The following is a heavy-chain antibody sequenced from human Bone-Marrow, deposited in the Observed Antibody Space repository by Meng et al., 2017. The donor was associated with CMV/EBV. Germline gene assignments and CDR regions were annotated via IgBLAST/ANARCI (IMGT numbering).Heavy chain of an antibody. CDR1: GFTFSDHY. V-gene: IGHV3-72*01. Sequence: GESLKISCAASGFTFSDHYMDWVRQAPGKGLEWVGRVRQRSYTTEYAASVKVRFTISRDDSNNSLFLQMNSLKTEDTAVYFCVRVTSSESYSFDYWVQGTLVTVSS. CDR2: VRQRSYTT. CDR3: VRVTSSESYSFDY. D-gene: IGHD3-10*01. J-gene: IGHJ4*02.